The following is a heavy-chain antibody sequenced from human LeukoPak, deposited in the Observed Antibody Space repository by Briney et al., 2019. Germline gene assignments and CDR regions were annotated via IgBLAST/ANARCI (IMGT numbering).Heavy chain of an antibody. CDR1: GGSISSSSYY. V-gene: IGHV4-39*01. Sequence: PSETLSLTCTVSGGSISSSSYYWGRIRQPPGKGLEWIGSIYHSGSTYYDPSLKSRVSISVDTSKNQFSLKLSSVTAADTAVYYCARHSSMTTVTIRPWGQGTLVTVSS. D-gene: IGHD4-11*01. CDR2: IYHSGST. J-gene: IGHJ5*02. CDR3: ARHSSMTTVTIRP.